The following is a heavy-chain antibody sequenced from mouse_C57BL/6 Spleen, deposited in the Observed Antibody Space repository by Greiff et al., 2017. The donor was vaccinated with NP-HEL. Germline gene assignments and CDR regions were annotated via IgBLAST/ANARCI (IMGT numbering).Heavy chain of an antibody. D-gene: IGHD1-1*01. CDR3: ARWDYGSSYTFDY. CDR2: IDPSDSYT. Sequence: VQLQQPGAELVMPGASVKLSCKASGYTFTSYWMHWVKQRPGQGLERIGEIDPSDSYTNYNQKFKGKSTLTVDKSSSTAYMQLSSLTSEDSAVYYCARWDYGSSYTFDYWGQGTTLTVSS. CDR1: GYTFTSYW. J-gene: IGHJ2*01. V-gene: IGHV1-69*01.